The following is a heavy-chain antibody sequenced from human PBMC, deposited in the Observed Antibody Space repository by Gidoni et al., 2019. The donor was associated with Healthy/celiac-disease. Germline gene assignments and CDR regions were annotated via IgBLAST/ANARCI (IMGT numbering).Heavy chain of an antibody. D-gene: IGHD6-19*01. Sequence: QVQLVQSGAEVKKPGASVKVSCKASGYTFTGYYMHWVRQAPGQGLEWMGWINPNRGGTNYAQKFQGRVTMTRDTSISTAYMELSRLRSDDTAVYYCARDGGYSSGLNAEGPGAFDIWGQGTMVTVSS. CDR2: INPNRGGT. J-gene: IGHJ3*02. CDR3: ARDGGYSSGLNAEGPGAFDI. CDR1: GYTFTGYY. V-gene: IGHV1-2*02.